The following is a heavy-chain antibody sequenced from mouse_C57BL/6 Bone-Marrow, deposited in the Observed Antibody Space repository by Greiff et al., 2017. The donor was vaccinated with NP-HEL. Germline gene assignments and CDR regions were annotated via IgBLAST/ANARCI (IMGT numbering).Heavy chain of an antibody. D-gene: IGHD1-1*01. CDR2: IRSKSNNYAT. CDR1: GFSFNTYA. J-gene: IGHJ4*01. CDR3: VRRHYYGSSYYYAMDY. Sequence: GGGLVQPKGSLKLSCAASGFSFNTYAMNWVRQAPGKGLEWVARIRSKSNNYATYYADSVKDRFTISRDDSESMLYLQMNNLKTEDTAMYYCVRRHYYGSSYYYAMDYWGQGTSVTVSS. V-gene: IGHV10-1*01.